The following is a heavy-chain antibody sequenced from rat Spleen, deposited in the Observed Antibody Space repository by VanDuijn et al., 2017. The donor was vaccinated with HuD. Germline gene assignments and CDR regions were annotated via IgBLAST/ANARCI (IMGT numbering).Heavy chain of an antibody. CDR1: GFTFSNYD. Sequence: EVQLVESGGGLVQPGRSLKLSCAASGFTFSNYDMAWVRQAPTKGLEWVASISTSGGSTYHRDSVKGRFTVSRDNAENTVYLQMNSLRSEDTATYYCAVAGYGYWGHGVMVTVSS. D-gene: IGHD1-7*01. V-gene: IGHV5S13*01. CDR3: AVAGYGY. J-gene: IGHJ2*01. CDR2: ISTSGGST.